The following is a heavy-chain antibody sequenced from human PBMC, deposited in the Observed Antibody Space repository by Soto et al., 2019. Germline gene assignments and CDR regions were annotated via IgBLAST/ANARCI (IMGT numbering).Heavy chain of an antibody. V-gene: IGHV3-30*03. Sequence: GGSLRLSCEASGFSFSTYGMLWVRQPPGKGLEWVSFISHDGSNKYYADSVKGRFTISRDNSKNTLFVQMDNLRAEDTAIYYCPRTDYSSSLYYFHSWGQGTLVTVSS. J-gene: IGHJ4*02. CDR3: PRTDYSSSLYYFHS. D-gene: IGHD6-13*01. CDR2: ISHDGSNK. CDR1: GFSFSTYG.